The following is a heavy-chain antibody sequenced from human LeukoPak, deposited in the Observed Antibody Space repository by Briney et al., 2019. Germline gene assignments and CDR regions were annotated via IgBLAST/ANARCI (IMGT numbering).Heavy chain of an antibody. CDR1: GGSISSYY. Sequence: PSETLSLTCTVSGGSISSYYWSWIRQPPGKGLEWIGYTYYSGSTNYNPSLKSRVTISVDTSKNQFSLKLSSVTAADTAVYYCARERDSDYYYMDVWGKGTTVTVSS. CDR2: TYYSGST. CDR3: ARERDSDYYYMDV. V-gene: IGHV4-59*01. J-gene: IGHJ6*03. D-gene: IGHD1-26*01.